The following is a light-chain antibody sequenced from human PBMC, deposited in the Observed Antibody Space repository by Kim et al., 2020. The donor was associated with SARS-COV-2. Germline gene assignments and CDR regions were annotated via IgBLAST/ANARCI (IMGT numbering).Light chain of an antibody. V-gene: IGLV3-19*01. J-gene: IGLJ3*02. CDR3: NSRDSSGNRE. CDR1: SLRSYY. CDR2: GKN. Sequence: GVGQKVKITCQGESLRSYYQSWDQQKPGQAPGLVIYGKNNRPSGIPDRFSGSSSGNAASLTITGAQAEDEADYYCNSRDSSGNREFGGGTQLTVL.